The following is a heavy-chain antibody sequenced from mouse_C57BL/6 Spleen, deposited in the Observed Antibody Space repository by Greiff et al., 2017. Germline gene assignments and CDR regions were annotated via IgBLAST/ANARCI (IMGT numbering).Heavy chain of an antibody. Sequence: QVHVKQSGAELVKPGASVKLSCKASGYTFTEYTIHWVKQRSGQGLEWIGWFYPGSGSIKYNEKFKDKATLTADKSSSTVYMELSRLTSEDSAVYFCARHDPNYGNYDYWGQGTTLTVSS. D-gene: IGHD2-1*01. V-gene: IGHV1-62-2*01. CDR2: FYPGSGSI. J-gene: IGHJ2*01. CDR1: GYTFTEYT. CDR3: ARHDPNYGNYDY.